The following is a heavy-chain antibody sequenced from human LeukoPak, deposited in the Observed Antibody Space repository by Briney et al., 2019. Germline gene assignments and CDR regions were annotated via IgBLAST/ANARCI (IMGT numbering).Heavy chain of an antibody. CDR3: AREDIVVVPAAIHSGGMDV. CDR1: GGSFSGYY. CDR2: INHSGST. J-gene: IGHJ6*04. Sequence: SETLSLTCAVYGGSFSGYYWSWIRQPPGKGLEWIGEINHSGSTNYNPSLKGRVTISVDTSKNQFSLKLSSVTAADTAVYYCAREDIVVVPAAIHSGGMDVWGKGTTVTVSS. V-gene: IGHV4-34*01. D-gene: IGHD2-2*02.